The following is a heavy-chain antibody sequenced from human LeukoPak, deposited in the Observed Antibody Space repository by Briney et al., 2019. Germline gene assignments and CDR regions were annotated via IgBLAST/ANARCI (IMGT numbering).Heavy chain of an antibody. Sequence: GASVKVSCKTSGYRFTDYYINWVRQAPGQGLEWMGWISPNNGVTLYAQNVQGRVTMTTDTSTSTAYMDLRSLRSDDTAVYYCARDGYGGNSGLYDYWGQGTLVTVSS. J-gene: IGHJ4*02. CDR1: GYRFTDYY. CDR3: ARDGYGGNSGLYDY. D-gene: IGHD4-23*01. CDR2: ISPNNGVT. V-gene: IGHV1-18*04.